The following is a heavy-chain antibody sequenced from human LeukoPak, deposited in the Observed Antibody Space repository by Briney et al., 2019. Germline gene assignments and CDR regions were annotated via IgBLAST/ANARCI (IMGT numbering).Heavy chain of an antibody. J-gene: IGHJ4*02. CDR3: ARHETMIGYFDY. D-gene: IGHD3-10*02. V-gene: IGHV5-10-1*01. CDR2: IDPSDSYT. Sequence: GESLKISCKGSGYIFTSYWIGWVRQMPGKGLEWMGRIDPSDSYTNYSPSFQGHVTISADKSISTAYLQWSSLKASDTAMYYCARHETMIGYFDYWGQGTLVTVSS. CDR1: GYIFTSYW.